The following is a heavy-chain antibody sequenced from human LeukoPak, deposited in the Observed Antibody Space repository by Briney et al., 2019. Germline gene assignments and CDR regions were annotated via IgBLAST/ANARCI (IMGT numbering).Heavy chain of an antibody. CDR2: INHNGNVN. Sequence: GSLRLSCAASGFTFSSYWMNWARQAPGKGLEWVASINHNGNVNYYVDSVKGRFTISRDNAKNSLYLQMSNLRAEDTAVYFCARGGGLDVWGQGATVTVSS. J-gene: IGHJ6*02. CDR1: GFTFSSYW. CDR3: ARGGGLDV. D-gene: IGHD3-16*01. V-gene: IGHV3-7*03.